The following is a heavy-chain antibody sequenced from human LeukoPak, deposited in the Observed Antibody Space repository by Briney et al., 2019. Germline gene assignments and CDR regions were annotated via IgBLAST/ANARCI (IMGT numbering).Heavy chain of an antibody. V-gene: IGHV4-59*12. Sequence: SETLSLTCTVSGGSISSYYWSWIRQPPGKGLEWIGYIYYSGSTDYNPSLKSRVTISVDTSKNQFSLKLSSVTAADTAVYYCARATPESIQLWLRGAFDIWGQGTMVTVSS. CDR2: IYYSGST. J-gene: IGHJ3*02. CDR1: GGSISSYY. D-gene: IGHD5-18*01. CDR3: ARATPESIQLWLRGAFDI.